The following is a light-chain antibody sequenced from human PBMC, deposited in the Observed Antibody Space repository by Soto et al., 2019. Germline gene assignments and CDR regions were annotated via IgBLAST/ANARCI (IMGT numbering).Light chain of an antibody. CDR2: DNN. Sequence: QSVLTQPPSVSAAPGQKVTISCAGGSSNIGNNYVSWYQQVAGTTPKLLIFDNNKRPSGIPDRFPGSKSSTSATLGIAGLQTGDEADYYCATWDSSLSAWLFGGGTKLTVL. CDR3: ATWDSSLSAWL. J-gene: IGLJ3*02. CDR1: SSNIGNNY. V-gene: IGLV1-51*01.